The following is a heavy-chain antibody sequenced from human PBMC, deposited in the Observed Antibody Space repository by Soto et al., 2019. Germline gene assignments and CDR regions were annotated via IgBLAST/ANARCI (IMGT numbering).Heavy chain of an antibody. CDR1: GFTFSSYA. V-gene: IGHV3-23*01. CDR2: INAGGTNS. CDR3: AKKISTSGCAFDH. Sequence: PGGSLRLSCAASGFTFSSYAMSWVRQAPGRGLEWVSGINAGGTNSYYADSVKGRFTISRDNSKGTLYLQVNSLRAEDTAVYYCAKKISTSGCAFDHWGQGSLVTVSS. D-gene: IGHD3-22*01. J-gene: IGHJ4*02.